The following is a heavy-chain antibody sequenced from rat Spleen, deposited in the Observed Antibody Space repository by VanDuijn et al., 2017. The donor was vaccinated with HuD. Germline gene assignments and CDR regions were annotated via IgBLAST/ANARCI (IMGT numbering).Heavy chain of an antibody. J-gene: IGHJ2*01. CDR3: ARFDYGYGNFGY. V-gene: IGHV3-3*01. D-gene: IGHD1-7*01. CDR2: INSAGST. CDR1: GHSIDSSYR. Sequence: EVQLQESGPGLVKPSQSLSLTCSVTGHSIDSSYRWNWIRKFPGNKLEWMGYINSAGSTNYNPSLKSRISITRDTSKNQFFLQLNSVTTEDTATYYCARFDYGYGNFGYWGQGVMVTVSS.